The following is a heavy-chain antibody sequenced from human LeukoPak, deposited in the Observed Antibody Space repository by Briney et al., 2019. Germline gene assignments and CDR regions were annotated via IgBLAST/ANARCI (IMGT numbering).Heavy chain of an antibody. J-gene: IGHJ4*02. CDR1: GGSFSGYY. V-gene: IGHV4-34*01. CDR2: INHSGST. CDR3: ARGQYCSGGSCYFLVDY. Sequence: SETLSLTCAVYGGSFSGYYWSWIRQPPGKGLEWIGEINHSGSTNYNPPLKSRVTISVDTSKNQFSLKLSSVTAADTAVYYCARGQYCSGGSCYFLVDYWGQGTLVTVSS. D-gene: IGHD2-15*01.